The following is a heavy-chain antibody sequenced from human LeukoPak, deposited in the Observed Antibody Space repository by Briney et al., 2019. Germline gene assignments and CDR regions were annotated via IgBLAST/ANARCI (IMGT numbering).Heavy chain of an antibody. CDR3: ARPLQGIVGATGFDY. D-gene: IGHD1-26*01. CDR1: EYSFATYW. V-gene: IGHV5-51*01. Sequence: PGESLKISCQGSEYSFATYWIAWLRQMPGKGLEGMGIIYPSDSDTRYGPSFQGQVTISADKSIKTAYLQWSSLKASDTAMYYCARPLQGIVGATGFDYWGQGTLVTVSS. J-gene: IGHJ4*02. CDR2: IYPSDSDT.